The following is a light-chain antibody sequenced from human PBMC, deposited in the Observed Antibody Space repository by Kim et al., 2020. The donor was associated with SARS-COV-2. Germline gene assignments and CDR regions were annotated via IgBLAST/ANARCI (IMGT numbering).Light chain of an antibody. Sequence: QSALTQPASVSGSPGQSIAISCTGTSGDIGAYNYVSWYQQHPDKAPRLMIFDVKGRPSGVSDRFSGSKSGNTASLTISGLQAEDEADYYCSSPTDSSSLYVFGTGTKVTVL. V-gene: IGLV2-14*03. CDR1: SGDIGAYNY. J-gene: IGLJ1*01. CDR2: DVK. CDR3: SSPTDSSSLYV.